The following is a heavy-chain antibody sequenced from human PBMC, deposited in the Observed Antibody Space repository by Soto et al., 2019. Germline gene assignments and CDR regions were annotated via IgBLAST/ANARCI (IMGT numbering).Heavy chain of an antibody. CDR3: ARHSCCSTPNYYYGMDV. V-gene: IGHV1-69*12. D-gene: IGHD2-15*01. CDR1: GGTFSSYA. CDR2: IIPIFGTA. Sequence: QVQLVQSGAEVKKPGSSVKVSCKASGGTFSSYAISWVRQAPGQGLEWMGGIIPIFGTANYAQKFQGRVTITADESTSTDYMELSRLRSEDTAVYYCARHSCCSTPNYYYGMDVWGQGTTVTVSS. J-gene: IGHJ6*02.